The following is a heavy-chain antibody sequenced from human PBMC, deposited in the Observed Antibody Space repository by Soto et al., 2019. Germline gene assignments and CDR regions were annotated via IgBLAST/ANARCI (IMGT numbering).Heavy chain of an antibody. V-gene: IGHV3-30-3*01. CDR1: GFTFSSYA. Sequence: CLRLSCAASGFTFSSYAMHWVCQAPGKGLEWVAVISYDGSNKYYADSVKGRFTISRDNSKNTLYLQMDSLRAKDTAIYYCARGPSSLTRFDYWGQGTLVTVSS. D-gene: IGHD2-2*01. CDR3: ARGPSSLTRFDY. CDR2: ISYDGSNK. J-gene: IGHJ4*02.